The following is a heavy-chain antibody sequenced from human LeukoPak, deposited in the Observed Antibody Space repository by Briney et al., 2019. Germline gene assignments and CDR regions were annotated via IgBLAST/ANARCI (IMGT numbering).Heavy chain of an antibody. CDR3: ARAGGYNLLDY. CDR2: VIPIFGTA. V-gene: IGHV1-69*05. D-gene: IGHD5-24*01. J-gene: IGHJ4*02. CDR1: GGTFSSYA. Sequence: GASVKVSCKASGGTFSSYAISWVRQAPGQGLEWMGGVIPIFGTANYAQKFQGRVTITTDESTSTAYVELSSLRSEDTAVYYCARAGGYNLLDYWGQGTLVTVSS.